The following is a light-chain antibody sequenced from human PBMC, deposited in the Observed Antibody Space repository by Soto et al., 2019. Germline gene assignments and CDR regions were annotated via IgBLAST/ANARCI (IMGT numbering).Light chain of an antibody. V-gene: IGKV3-20*01. CDR1: QSVTSNY. Sequence: EIVLTQSPGTLSLSPGERATLSCRASQSVTSNYLAWYQQKPGQAPRLLVYGASSRATGISDRFSGSGSETDFTLTISRLEPEDFAVYYCQHYVSPPITFGQGTRLEIK. CDR2: GAS. CDR3: QHYVSPPIT. J-gene: IGKJ5*01.